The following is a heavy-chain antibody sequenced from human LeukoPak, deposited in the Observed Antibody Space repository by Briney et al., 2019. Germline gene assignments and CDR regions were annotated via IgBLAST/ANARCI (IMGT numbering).Heavy chain of an antibody. Sequence: SVKVSCKASGGTFSSYAISWVRQAPGQGLEWMGGIIPIFGTANYAQKFQGRVTITANKSTSTAYMELSSLRSEDTAVYYCARDYMVRGVMPLFDPWGQGTLVTVSS. CDR3: ARDYMVRGVMPLFDP. CDR2: IIPIFGTA. D-gene: IGHD3-10*01. CDR1: GGTFSSYA. J-gene: IGHJ5*02. V-gene: IGHV1-69*06.